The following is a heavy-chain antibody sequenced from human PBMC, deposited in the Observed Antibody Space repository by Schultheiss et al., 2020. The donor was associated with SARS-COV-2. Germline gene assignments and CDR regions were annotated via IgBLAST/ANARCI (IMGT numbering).Heavy chain of an antibody. CDR3: ARRNYYDSSGYPNPFDY. CDR2: IYYSGST. D-gene: IGHD3-22*01. V-gene: IGHV4-31*03. J-gene: IGHJ4*02. CDR1: GGSISSGGHY. Sequence: SQTLSLTCTVSGGSISSGGHYWSWIRQHPGKGLEWIGYIYYSGSTYYNPSLKSRVTISVDTSKNQFSLKLSSVTAADTAVYYCARRNYYDSSGYPNPFDYWGQGTLVTVSS.